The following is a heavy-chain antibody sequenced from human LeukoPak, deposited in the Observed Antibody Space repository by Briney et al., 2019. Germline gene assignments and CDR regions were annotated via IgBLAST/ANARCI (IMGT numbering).Heavy chain of an antibody. V-gene: IGHV3-33*08. CDR3: ARPDSSGSSYYGLDV. Sequence: GGSLRLSCAASGITFTSSAMSWVRQAPGKGLEWVALIWYDGSNQYYADSVKGRFTISRDNSKNTVYLEMNSLRAEDTAVYYCARPDSSGSSYYGLDVWGQGTTVTVSS. J-gene: IGHJ6*02. CDR2: IWYDGSNQ. CDR1: GITFTSSA. D-gene: IGHD6-25*01.